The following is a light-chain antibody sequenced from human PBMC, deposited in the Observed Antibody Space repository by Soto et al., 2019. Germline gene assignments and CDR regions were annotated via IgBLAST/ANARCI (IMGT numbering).Light chain of an antibody. V-gene: IGLV1-40*01. CDR2: GNR. Sequence: QSVLTQPPSGSGAPGQRGTISFTGSSSNIGAGYDVHWYQQLPGTAPKLPIYGNRNRPSGVPDRFSGSKSGTSASLAITGLHAEDEADYYCQSYDSSLSGLVFGGGTKLTVL. CDR1: SSNIGAGYD. CDR3: QSYDSSLSGLV. J-gene: IGLJ2*01.